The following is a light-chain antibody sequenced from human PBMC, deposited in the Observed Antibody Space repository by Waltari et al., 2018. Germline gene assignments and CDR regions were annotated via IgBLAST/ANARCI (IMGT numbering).Light chain of an antibody. Sequence: QSGLTQPASLSGSPGQSVTIPCPGGSSDFFNFNLVSLCQQHPGEAPKLLMYWGTKRPSGISTRVSAATSGNMAALTISGLQAEDEAGYYCYSKGGTTSRYVFGSGTKVIVL. J-gene: IGLJ1*01. CDR2: WGT. V-gene: IGLV2-23*01. CDR3: YSKGGTTSRYV. CDR1: SSDFFNFNL.